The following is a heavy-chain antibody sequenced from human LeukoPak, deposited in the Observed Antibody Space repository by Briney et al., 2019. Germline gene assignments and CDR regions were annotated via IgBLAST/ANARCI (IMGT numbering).Heavy chain of an antibody. J-gene: IGHJ4*02. CDR1: GGTFSSYA. V-gene: IGHV1-69*05. CDR3: ARDPILVGVTSNFDY. CDR2: IIPIFGTA. D-gene: IGHD1-26*01. Sequence: ASVKVSCKASGGTFSSYAISWVRQAPGQGLEWMGGIIPIFGTANYAQKFQGRVTITTDESTSTAYMELSSLRSEDTAVYYCARDPILVGVTSNFDYWGQGTLVTVSS.